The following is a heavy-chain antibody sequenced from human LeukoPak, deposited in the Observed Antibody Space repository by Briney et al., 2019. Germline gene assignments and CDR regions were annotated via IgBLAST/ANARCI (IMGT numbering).Heavy chain of an antibody. CDR3: ARVFSGSRNWFDP. V-gene: IGHV6-1*01. J-gene: IGHJ5*02. CDR1: VESVSSNSAA. CDR2: TYYRSKWYN. Sequence: PSQTLSLACAISVESVSSNSAAWNWIRQCPSRGLEWPGRTYYRSKWYNDYAVSVKSRITINPDTSKNQFSLQLNSVTPEDTAVYYCARVFSGSRNWFDPWGQGTLVTVSS. D-gene: IGHD1-26*01.